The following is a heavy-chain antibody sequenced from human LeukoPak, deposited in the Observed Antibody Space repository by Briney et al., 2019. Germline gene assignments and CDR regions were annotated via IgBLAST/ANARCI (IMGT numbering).Heavy chain of an antibody. CDR1: GFTLDDYA. CDR2: ISWNSGNI. J-gene: IGHJ4*02. V-gene: IGHV3-9*01. Sequence: PGGSLRLSCASSGFTLDDYAMHWVRQAPGKGLEWVSGISWNSGNIGYADSVKGRFTISRDNAKNSLYLQMNSLRPEDTALYYCAKDMASTGCSDGTCYRHYFDYWGQGTLVTVSS. CDR3: AKDMASTGCSDGTCYRHYFDY. D-gene: IGHD2-15*01.